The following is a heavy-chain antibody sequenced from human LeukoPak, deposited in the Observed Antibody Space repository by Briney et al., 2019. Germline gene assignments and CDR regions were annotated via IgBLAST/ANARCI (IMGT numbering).Heavy chain of an antibody. CDR1: GGTFSSYA. J-gene: IGHJ6*03. V-gene: IGHV1-69*05. D-gene: IGHD4-23*01. Sequence: SVNVSCKASGGTFSSYAISWVRQAPGQGLEWMGGIIPIFGTANYAQKFQGRVTITTDESTSTAYMELSSLRSEDTAVYYCARDRWPPYYYYYYMDVWGKGTTVTVSS. CDR2: IIPIFGTA. CDR3: ARDRWPPYYYYYYMDV.